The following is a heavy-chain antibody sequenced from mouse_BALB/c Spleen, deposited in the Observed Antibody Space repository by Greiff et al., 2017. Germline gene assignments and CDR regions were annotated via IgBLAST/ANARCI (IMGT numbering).Heavy chain of an antibody. CDR2: ISSGGST. J-gene: IGHJ2*01. CDR3: ASYDGYYFDY. D-gene: IGHD2-3*01. CDR1: GFTFSSYA. V-gene: IGHV5-6-5*01. Sequence: EVKLVESGGGLVKPGGSLKLSCAASGFTFSSYAMSWVRQTPEKRLEWVASISSGGSTYYPDSVKGRFTISRDNARNILYLQMSSLRSEDTAMYYCASYDGYYFDYWGQGTTLTVSS.